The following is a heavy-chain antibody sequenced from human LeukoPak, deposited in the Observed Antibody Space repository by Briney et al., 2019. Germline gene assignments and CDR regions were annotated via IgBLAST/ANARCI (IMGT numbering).Heavy chain of an antibody. D-gene: IGHD5-12*01. J-gene: IGHJ4*02. CDR1: GGSISSGNYY. CDR2: INHSGST. CDR3: ARGGDSGYDDDY. Sequence: SQTLSLTCTVSGGSISSGNYYWSWIRQPPGKGLEWIGEINHSGSTNYNPSLKSRVTISVDTSKNQFSLKLSSVTAADTAVYYCARGGDSGYDDDYWGQGTLVTVSS. V-gene: IGHV4-39*07.